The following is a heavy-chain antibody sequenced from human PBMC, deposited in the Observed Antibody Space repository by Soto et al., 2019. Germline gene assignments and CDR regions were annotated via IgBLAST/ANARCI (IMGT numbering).Heavy chain of an antibody. Sequence: GASVKVSCKASGYTFTSYGISWVRQAPGQGLEWMGWISAYNGNTNYAQKLQGRVTMTTDTSTSTAYMELRSLRSDDTAVYYCASMVVAATPDLDYYYYYYMDVWGKGTTVTVSS. CDR1: GYTFTSYG. V-gene: IGHV1-18*01. CDR2: ISAYNGNT. CDR3: ASMVVAATPDLDYYYYYYMDV. D-gene: IGHD2-15*01. J-gene: IGHJ6*03.